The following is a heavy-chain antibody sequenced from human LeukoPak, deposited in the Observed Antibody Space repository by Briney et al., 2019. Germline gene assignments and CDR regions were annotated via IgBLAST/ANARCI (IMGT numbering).Heavy chain of an antibody. CDR2: IYYSGST. CDR1: GDSIGSYF. CDR3: ARDGPAYSTRWYDYYYGLDV. D-gene: IGHD2/OR15-2a*01. J-gene: IGHJ6*02. Sequence: SETLSLTCTVSGDSIGSYFWCWIRQSPGKGLEWIGHIYYSGSTNYNPSLKSRVAISVDTSRNQFSLKLSSVTAADTAIYYCARDGPAYSTRWYDYYYGLDVWGQGTTVTVSS. V-gene: IGHV4-59*01.